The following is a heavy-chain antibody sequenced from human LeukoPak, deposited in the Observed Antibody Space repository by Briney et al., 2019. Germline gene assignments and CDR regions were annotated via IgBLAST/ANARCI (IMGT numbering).Heavy chain of an antibody. Sequence: GGSLRLPCAASGFTFSSYWMSWVRQAPGKGLEWVANIKQDGSEKYYVDSVKGRFTISRDNAKNPLYLQMDSLRAEDTAVYYCARDLRYYDFWSGTNWFDPWGQGTLVTVSS. D-gene: IGHD3-3*01. CDR1: GFTFSSYW. CDR2: IKQDGSEK. CDR3: ARDLRYYDFWSGTNWFDP. V-gene: IGHV3-7*01. J-gene: IGHJ5*02.